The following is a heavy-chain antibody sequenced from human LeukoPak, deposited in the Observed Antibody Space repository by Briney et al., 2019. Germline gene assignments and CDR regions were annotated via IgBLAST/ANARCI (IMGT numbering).Heavy chain of an antibody. D-gene: IGHD5-12*01. CDR2: ISGSGGTT. CDR3: AKEYSGYDFDY. CDR1: GFTFSSYA. J-gene: IGHJ4*02. Sequence: GGSLRLSCAASGFTFSSYAMSWVRQAPGKGLEWVSTISGSGGTTYYADSVRGRFTISRDNSQNTLCLQMDSLRAEDTALYYCAKEYSGYDFDYWGQGTLVTVSS. V-gene: IGHV3-23*01.